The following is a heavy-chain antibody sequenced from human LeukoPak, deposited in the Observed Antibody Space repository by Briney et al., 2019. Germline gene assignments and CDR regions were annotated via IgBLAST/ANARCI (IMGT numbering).Heavy chain of an antibody. CDR2: IANSGNSK. Sequence: GGSLRLSCAASEFTFSSYSMNWVRQAPGKGLEWVSYIANSGNSKSYADSVKGRFTISRDNTKNSLYLQMNGLRAEDTAVYYCARTGSSGYLTFDYWGQGILVTVSS. CDR3: ARTGSSGYLTFDY. J-gene: IGHJ4*02. D-gene: IGHD3-22*01. CDR1: EFTFSSYS. V-gene: IGHV3-48*01.